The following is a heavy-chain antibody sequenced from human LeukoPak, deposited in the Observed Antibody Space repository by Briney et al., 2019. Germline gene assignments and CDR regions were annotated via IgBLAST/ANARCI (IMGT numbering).Heavy chain of an antibody. Sequence: ASVKVSCKASGYTFISYGISWVRQAPGQGLEWMGWISTSNGNTNYAQKFQGRVTMTTDTSTSTAYMELRTLRSDDTAVYYCARDSSGWYHWFDSWGQGTLVTVSS. J-gene: IGHJ5*01. V-gene: IGHV1-18*01. CDR1: GYTFISYG. CDR2: ISTSNGNT. CDR3: ARDSSGWYHWFDS. D-gene: IGHD6-19*01.